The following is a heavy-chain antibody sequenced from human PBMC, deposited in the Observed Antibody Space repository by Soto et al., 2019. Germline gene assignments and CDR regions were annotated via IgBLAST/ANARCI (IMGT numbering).Heavy chain of an antibody. Sequence: GGSLRLSCAASGFTFSSYWMSWVRQAPGKGLEWVANIKQDGSEKYYVDSVKGRFTISRDNAKNSLYLQMNSLRAEDTAVYYCARDLGYYDILTGYYPLYYFDYWGQGTLVTVSS. CDR3: ARDLGYYDILTGYYPLYYFDY. CDR1: GFTFSSYW. V-gene: IGHV3-7*01. D-gene: IGHD3-9*01. CDR2: IKQDGSEK. J-gene: IGHJ4*02.